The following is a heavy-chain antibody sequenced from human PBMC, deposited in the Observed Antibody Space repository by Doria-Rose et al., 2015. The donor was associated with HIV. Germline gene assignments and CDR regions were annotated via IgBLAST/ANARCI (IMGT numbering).Heavy chain of an antibody. V-gene: IGHV2-26*01. CDR2: IFSGDER. CDR3: ARIKSSRWYHKYYFDF. J-gene: IGHJ4*02. CDR1: GVSLSSPGMG. D-gene: IGHD6-13*01. Sequence: QVTLKESGPVLVKPTETLTLTCTVSGVSLSSPGMGVSWIRQPPGKALEWLANIFSGDERSYTTSLKSRLNISRGTSKSQVVLTMTDMDPVDTATYYCARIKSSRWYHKYYFDFWGQGTLVIVSA.